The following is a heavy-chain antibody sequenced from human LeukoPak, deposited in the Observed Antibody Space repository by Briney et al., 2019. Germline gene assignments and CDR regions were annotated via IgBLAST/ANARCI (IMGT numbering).Heavy chain of an antibody. Sequence: SETLSLTCTVSGGSISSYYWSWIRQPAGKGLEWIGRIYTSGSTNYNPSLKSRVTMSVDTSKNQFSLKLSSVTAADTAVYYCARDDRYCSGGSCYFYAFDIWGQGTTVTVSS. V-gene: IGHV4-4*07. CDR3: ARDDRYCSGGSCYFYAFDI. CDR2: IYTSGST. J-gene: IGHJ3*02. CDR1: GGSISSYY. D-gene: IGHD2-15*01.